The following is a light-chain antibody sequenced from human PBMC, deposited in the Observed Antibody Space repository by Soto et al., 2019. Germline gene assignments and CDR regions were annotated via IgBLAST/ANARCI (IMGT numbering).Light chain of an antibody. J-gene: IGKJ1*01. Sequence: EIVWTQYPGTLSLSAGERATLSCMVSQSITNNYLAWYQQKPGQAPRLLIYGASSRATGIPDRFSGSGSGTDFALTISRLEPEDFAVYYCQQDGSSPRTFGQGTKVDIK. CDR1: QSITNNY. V-gene: IGKV3-20*01. CDR2: GAS. CDR3: QQDGSSPRT.